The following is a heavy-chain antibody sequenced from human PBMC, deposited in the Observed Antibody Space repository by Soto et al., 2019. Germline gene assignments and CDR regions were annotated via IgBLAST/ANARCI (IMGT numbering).Heavy chain of an antibody. CDR2: ISSSSSYI. CDR3: AREYCSSTSCYTPIFDY. Sequence: GGSLRLSCAASGFTFSSYSMNWVRQAPGKGLEWVSSISSSSSYIYYADSVKGRFTISRDNAKNSLYLQMNSLRAEDTAVYYCAREYCSSTSCYTPIFDYWGQGT. D-gene: IGHD2-2*02. V-gene: IGHV3-21*01. J-gene: IGHJ4*02. CDR1: GFTFSSYS.